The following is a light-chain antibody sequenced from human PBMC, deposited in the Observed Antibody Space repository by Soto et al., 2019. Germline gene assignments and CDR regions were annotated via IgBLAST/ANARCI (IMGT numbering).Light chain of an antibody. Sequence: QLVLTQPPSISGAPGQRVTITCTGSDSNIGASYDVNWYQHLPGAAPNLLIYETDNRPSGVPDRFSASRSGASASLAIDKLQTGDEGDYYCQSYGSGLSVVFGGGTQVTVL. J-gene: IGLJ2*01. V-gene: IGLV1-40*01. CDR3: QSYGSGLSVV. CDR1: DSNIGASYD. CDR2: ETD.